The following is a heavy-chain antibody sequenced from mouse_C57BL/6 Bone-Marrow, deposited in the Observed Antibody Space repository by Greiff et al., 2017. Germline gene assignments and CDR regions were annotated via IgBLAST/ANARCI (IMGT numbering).Heavy chain of an antibody. CDR2: ISSGGSYT. D-gene: IGHD1-1*02. J-gene: IGHJ2*01. CDR1: GFTFSSYG. Sequence: EVQLVESGGDLVKPGGSLKLSCAASGFTFSSYGMSWVRQTPDKRLEWVATISSGGSYTYYPDSVKGRFTISRDNAKNTLYLQMSSLKSEDTAMYYCARHLWPDYWGQGTTLTVSS. CDR3: ARHLWPDY. V-gene: IGHV5-6*01.